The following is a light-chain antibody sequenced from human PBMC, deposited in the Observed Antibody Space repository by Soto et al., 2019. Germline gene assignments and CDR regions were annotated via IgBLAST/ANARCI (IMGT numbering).Light chain of an antibody. CDR1: QYISNY. Sequence: EIVLTQSPATLSLSPGQRATLSCRASQYISNYLAWYQLKPGQAPRLVIYDASHRAAGIPARFSGSGSGTDFSLTIRSLEPEDFAVYYCQQRANWPPLTFGGGTKVEIK. CDR2: DAS. V-gene: IGKV3-11*01. J-gene: IGKJ4*01. CDR3: QQRANWPPLT.